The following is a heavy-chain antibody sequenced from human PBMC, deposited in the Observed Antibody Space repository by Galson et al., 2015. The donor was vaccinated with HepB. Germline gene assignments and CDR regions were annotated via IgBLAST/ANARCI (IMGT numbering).Heavy chain of an antibody. J-gene: IGHJ5*02. CDR1: GGSISSSSYY. V-gene: IGHV4-39*01. Sequence: SETLSLTCTVSGGSISSSSYYWGWIRQPPGKGLEWIGSIYYSGSTYYNPSLKSRVTISVDTSKNQFSLKLSSVTAADTAVYYCARRGHDYSKGRWFDPWGQGTLVTVSS. CDR3: ARRGHDYSKGRWFDP. D-gene: IGHD4-11*01. CDR2: IYYSGST.